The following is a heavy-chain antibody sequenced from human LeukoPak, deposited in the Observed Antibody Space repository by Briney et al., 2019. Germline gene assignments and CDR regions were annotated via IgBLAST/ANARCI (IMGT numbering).Heavy chain of an antibody. CDR1: GYSFTSYW. V-gene: IGHV5-10-1*01. D-gene: IGHD2/OR15-2a*01. CDR2: VDPGDSYI. J-gene: IGHJ4*02. Sequence: GESLRISCKGSGYSFTSYWITWVRQMPGKGLEWMGGVDPGDSYIKYSPSFQGHVTISADKSISTAYLHWSSLKASDTAMYYCARHRRVNNFDYWGQGTLVTVSS. CDR3: ARHRRVNNFDY.